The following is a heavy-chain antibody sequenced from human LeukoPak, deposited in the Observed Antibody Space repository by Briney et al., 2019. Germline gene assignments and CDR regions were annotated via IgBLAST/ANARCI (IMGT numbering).Heavy chain of an antibody. D-gene: IGHD6-13*01. Sequence: SETLSLTCTVSGGSISSYYWSWIRQAPGKGLEWIGYMYYSGSTNYNPSLKSRVTMSVDTSNNQFSLKLSSVTAADTAVYYCAGMSSRYPNYYHGMDVWGQGTTVTVSS. CDR3: AGMSSRYPNYYHGMDV. V-gene: IGHV4-59*08. CDR1: GGSISSYY. CDR2: MYYSGST. J-gene: IGHJ6*02.